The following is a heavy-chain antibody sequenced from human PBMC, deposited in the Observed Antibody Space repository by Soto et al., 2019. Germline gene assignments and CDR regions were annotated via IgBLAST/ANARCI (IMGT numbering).Heavy chain of an antibody. V-gene: IGHV3-33*01. CDR1: GFSFSSYG. J-gene: IGHJ4*02. CDR2: IWYDGSNK. CDR3: ARVQSNQGGFDS. D-gene: IGHD1-1*01. Sequence: QVQLVESGGGVVQPGRSLRLSCAASGFSFSSYGMHWVRQAPGKGLEWAAVIWYDGSNKYYADSVKGRFTISRDNFKNPVYLQMNSLRAEDTAVYYCARVQSNQGGFDSWGQGTLVTVSS.